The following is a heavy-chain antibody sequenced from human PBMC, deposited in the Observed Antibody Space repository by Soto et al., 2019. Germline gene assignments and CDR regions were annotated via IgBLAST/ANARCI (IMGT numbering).Heavy chain of an antibody. J-gene: IGHJ4*02. CDR1: GFTFSSYA. CDR3: ARDREHYYDSSGFRCDY. CDR2: ISYDGSNK. D-gene: IGHD3-22*01. Sequence: QVQLVESGGGVVQPGRSLRLSCAASGFTFSSYAMHWVRQAPGKGLEWVAVISYDGSNKYYADSVKGRFTISRDNSKNTLYLQMNSLRAEDTAVYYCARDREHYYDSSGFRCDYWGQGTLVTVSS. V-gene: IGHV3-30-3*01.